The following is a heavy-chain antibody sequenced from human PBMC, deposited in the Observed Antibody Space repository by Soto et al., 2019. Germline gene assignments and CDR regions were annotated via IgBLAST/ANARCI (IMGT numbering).Heavy chain of an antibody. CDR1: GVSISNSNTY. Sequence: QVQLQESGPGLVKPSETMSLTCTVAGVSISNSNTYWDWVRQPLGKGLEWIGFVYYRGSTKYNPSLEKRCIISVDASKNQPSMEFTAVAATDTAVYYGARGGGSYISGWYYDSWGQGTLVTVSS. CDR3: ARGGGSYISGWYYDS. J-gene: IGHJ4*02. V-gene: IGHV4-59*08. D-gene: IGHD6-19*01. CDR2: VYYRGST.